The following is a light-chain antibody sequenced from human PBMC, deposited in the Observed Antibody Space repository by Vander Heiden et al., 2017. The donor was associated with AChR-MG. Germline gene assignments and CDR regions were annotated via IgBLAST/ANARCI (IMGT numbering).Light chain of an antibody. J-gene: IGKJ1*01. CDR1: QSISSW. Sequence: DIQMTQPPSTLPASAGDRSTITCRASQSISSWLAWYQQKPEKAPKLLIYKASKLEAGVPSRFSGSASGTEFTLTISSLQPDDFATYYCQQNNSLWTFGQGTKVEIK. V-gene: IGKV1-5*03. CDR2: KAS. CDR3: QQNNSLWT.